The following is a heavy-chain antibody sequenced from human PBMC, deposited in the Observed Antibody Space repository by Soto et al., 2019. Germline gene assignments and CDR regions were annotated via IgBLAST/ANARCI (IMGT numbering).Heavy chain of an antibody. D-gene: IGHD2-21*02. CDR3: ARQDIVVVTIVWFDP. V-gene: IGHV4-39*01. CDR1: GGSISSSSYY. Sequence: SETLSLTCTVSGGSISSSSYYWGWIRQPPGKGLEWIGSIYYSGSTYYNPSLKSRVTISVDTSKNQFSLKLSSVTAADTAVYYCARQDIVVVTIVWFDPWGQGTLVTVSS. J-gene: IGHJ5*02. CDR2: IYYSGST.